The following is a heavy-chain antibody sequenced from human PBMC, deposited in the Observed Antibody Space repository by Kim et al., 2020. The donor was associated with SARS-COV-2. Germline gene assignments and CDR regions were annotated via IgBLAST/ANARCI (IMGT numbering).Heavy chain of an antibody. CDR3: AKDLPVEMIGPYYFDY. CDR2: ITGSGGST. J-gene: IGHJ4*02. D-gene: IGHD2-21*01. CDR1: GFTFSRYV. Sequence: GGSLRLSCAASGFTFSRYVMNWVRQAPGKGLEWVSGITGSGGSTYYADSVKGRFTISRDNNKNTLYLQMNSLRADDTALYYCAKDLPVEMIGPYYFDYWGQGTLVTVSS. V-gene: IGHV3-23*01.